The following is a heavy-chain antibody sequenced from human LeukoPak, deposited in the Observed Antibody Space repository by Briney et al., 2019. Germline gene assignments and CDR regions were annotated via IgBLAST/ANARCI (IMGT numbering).Heavy chain of an antibody. D-gene: IGHD3-22*01. V-gene: IGHV3-66*01. CDR3: ARSGYYYDSSGYFY. CDR2: ISGVGST. Sequence: PGGSLRLSCAASGFTFSSYAMSWVRQAPGKGLEWVSAISGVGSTYYADSVRGRFTISRDNSRNTLHLQMNSLRAEDTAVYYCARSGYYYDSSGYFYWGQGTLVTVSS. CDR1: GFTFSSYA. J-gene: IGHJ4*02.